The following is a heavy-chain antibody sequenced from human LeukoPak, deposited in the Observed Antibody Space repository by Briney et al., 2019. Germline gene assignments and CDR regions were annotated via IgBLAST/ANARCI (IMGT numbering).Heavy chain of an antibody. D-gene: IGHD4-17*01. J-gene: IGHJ6*02. CDR1: GFTFSSYW. V-gene: IGHV3-7*03. CDR3: ASSRDYVYYYGMDV. CDR2: IKQDGSEK. Sequence: GGSLRLSCVVSGFTFSSYWMSWLRQAPGKGLEWVANIKQDGSEKYYVDSVKGRFTISRDNAKNSLYLQMNSLRAEDTAVYYCASSRDYVYYYGMDVWGRGTTVTVSS.